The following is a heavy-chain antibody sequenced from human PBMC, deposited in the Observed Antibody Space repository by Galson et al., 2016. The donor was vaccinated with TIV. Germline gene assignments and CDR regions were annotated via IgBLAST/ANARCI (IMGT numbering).Heavy chain of an antibody. V-gene: IGHV5-51*01. J-gene: IGHJ4*02. Sequence: QSGAEVKKPGDSLKITCQASGYKLSDYWIGWVRQMPGKGLEWMATIFPGDSQTRYSPSFEGQVTISADKSISAAYLHLNSLRASDTAIYYCARRGPRYGKFDYWGQGTPVTVSS. CDR1: GYKLSDYW. CDR3: ARRGPRYGKFDY. CDR2: IFPGDSQT. D-gene: IGHD4-17*01.